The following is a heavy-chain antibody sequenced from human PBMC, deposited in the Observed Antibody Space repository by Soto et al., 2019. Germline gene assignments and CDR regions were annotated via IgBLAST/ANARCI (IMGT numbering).Heavy chain of an antibody. J-gene: IGHJ5*02. V-gene: IGHV4-59*01. Sequence: SETLSLSCTVSGGSISSYYWSWIRQPPGKGLEWIGYIYYSGSTNYNPSLKSRVTISVDTSKNQFSLKLSSVTAADTAVYYCARDAALKWFDPWGQGALVTVS. CDR1: GGSISSYY. CDR3: ARDAALKWFDP. D-gene: IGHD2-15*01. CDR2: IYYSGST.